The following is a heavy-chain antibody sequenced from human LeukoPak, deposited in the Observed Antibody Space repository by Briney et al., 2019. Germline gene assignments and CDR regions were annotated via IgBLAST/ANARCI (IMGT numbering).Heavy chain of an antibody. CDR1: GFTFSSYW. V-gene: IGHV3-74*01. J-gene: IGHJ5*02. Sequence: QPGGSLRLSCAASGFTFSSYWMHWVRQAPGKGLVWVSRINSDGSGTTYADSVKGRFTISRDNAKNTLYLQMNSLRAEGTAMYYCTRASQTHWFDPWGQGTLVTVSS. CDR2: INSDGSGT. CDR3: TRASQTHWFDP.